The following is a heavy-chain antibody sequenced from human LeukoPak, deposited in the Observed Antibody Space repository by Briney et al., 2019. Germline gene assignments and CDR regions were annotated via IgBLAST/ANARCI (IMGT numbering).Heavy chain of an antibody. V-gene: IGHV3-64*01. Sequence: PGGPLRLSCTVSGFIFSDYGMHWVRQAPGKGLEYVSAISRRGDSTYYAKSVKGRFATSRDNSKSTLYLQMNSLSIEDTAVYYCPRDRSDYGKNYLDSWGQGTLVAVSS. CDR2: ISRRGDST. J-gene: IGHJ4*02. CDR3: PRDRSDYGKNYLDS. CDR1: GFIFSDYG. D-gene: IGHD4-17*01.